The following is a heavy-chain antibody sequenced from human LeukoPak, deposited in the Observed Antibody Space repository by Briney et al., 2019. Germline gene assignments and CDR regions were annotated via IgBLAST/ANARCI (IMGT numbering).Heavy chain of an antibody. CDR1: GNSISSGDNY. CDR2: INHSGST. D-gene: IGHD3-22*01. J-gene: IGHJ4*02. CDR3: ARHRPYYYDSSGYYPFDY. V-gene: IGHV4-39*01. Sequence: SETLSLTCTVSGNSISSGDNYWSWIRQPPGKGLEWIGEINHSGSTNYNPSLKSRVTISVDTSKNQFSLKLSSVTAADTAVYYCARHRPYYYDSSGYYPFDYWGQGTLVTVSS.